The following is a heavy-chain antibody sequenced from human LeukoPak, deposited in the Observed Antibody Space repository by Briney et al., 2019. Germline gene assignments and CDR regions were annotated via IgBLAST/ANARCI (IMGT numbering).Heavy chain of an antibody. CDR1: GDSISMHY. D-gene: IGHD2-15*01. J-gene: IGHJ6*03. CDR2: IDHTGST. CDR3: ARSVEGYCSGGSCYSYYYYMDV. V-gene: IGHV4-59*11. Sequence: SETLSLICSVSGDSISMHYWSWIRQPPGKGLEWIGYIDHTGSTNYNPSLKSRVTISVDTSKNQFSLKLSSVTAADTAVYYCARSVEGYCSGGSCYSYYYYMDVWGKGTTVTVSS.